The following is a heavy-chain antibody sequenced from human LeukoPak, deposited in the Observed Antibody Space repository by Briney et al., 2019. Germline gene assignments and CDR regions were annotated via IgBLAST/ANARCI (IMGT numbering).Heavy chain of an antibody. CDR1: GGSFSGYY. Sequence: SETLSLTCAVYGGSFSGYYWSWIRQPPGKGLEWIGEINHSGSTNYNPSLKSRVTLSVDTSKNQFSLKLSSVTAADTAVYYCARNGGDYGDYYYYYYMDVWGKGTTVTISS. D-gene: IGHD4-17*01. CDR3: ARNGGDYGDYYYYYYMDV. V-gene: IGHV4-34*01. CDR2: INHSGST. J-gene: IGHJ6*03.